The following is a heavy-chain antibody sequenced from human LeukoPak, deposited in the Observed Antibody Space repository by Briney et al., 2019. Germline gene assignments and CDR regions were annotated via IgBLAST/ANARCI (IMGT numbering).Heavy chain of an antibody. V-gene: IGHV4-59*08. CDR3: ARHRMRDGYKFDY. D-gene: IGHD5-24*01. J-gene: IGHJ4*02. CDR1: GGSISSYY. CDR2: IYYSGST. Sequence: PSETLSLTCTVSGGSISSYYWSWIRQPPGKGLEWIGYIYYSGSTNYNPSLKSRVTILVDTSKNQFSLKLSSVTAADTAVYYCARHRMRDGYKFDYWGQGTLVTVSS.